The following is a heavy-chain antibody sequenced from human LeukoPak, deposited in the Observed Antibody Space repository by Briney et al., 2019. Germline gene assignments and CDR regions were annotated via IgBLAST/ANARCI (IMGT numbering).Heavy chain of an antibody. CDR1: GFTFSSYA. CDR3: ARVSSDCSGGSCYSEKDY. CDR2: IRYDGSNK. D-gene: IGHD2-15*01. V-gene: IGHV3-30*02. J-gene: IGHJ4*02. Sequence: PGGSLRLSCAASGFTFSSYAMHWVRQAPGKGLEWVAFIRYDGSNKYYADSVKGRFTISRDNSKNTLYLQMNSLRAEDTALYYCARVSSDCSGGSCYSEKDYWGQGTLVTVSS.